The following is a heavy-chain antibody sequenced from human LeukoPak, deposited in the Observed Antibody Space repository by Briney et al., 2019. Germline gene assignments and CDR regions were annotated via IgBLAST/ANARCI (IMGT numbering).Heavy chain of an antibody. CDR2: IIPIFGTA. Sequence: SVKVSCKASGGTFSSYAINWVRQAPGQGLEWMGGIIPIFGTANYAQKFRGRVTITTDGTDESTSTAYMELSSLRSEDTAVYYCARGYQQHYYNYYYMDVWGKGTAVTVSS. CDR1: GGTFSSYA. J-gene: IGHJ6*03. CDR3: ARGYQQHYYNYYYMDV. D-gene: IGHD2-2*01. V-gene: IGHV1-69*05.